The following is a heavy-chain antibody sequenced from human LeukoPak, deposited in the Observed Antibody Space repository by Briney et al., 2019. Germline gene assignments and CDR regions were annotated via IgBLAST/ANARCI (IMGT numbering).Heavy chain of an antibody. CDR3: AREVVAAAGTDY. Sequence: ALVKVSCKASGYTFTGYYMHWVRQAPGQGLEWMGWINPNSGGTNYAQKFQGRATMTRDTSISTAYMELSRLRSDDTAVYYCAREVVAAAGTDYWGQGTLVTVSS. D-gene: IGHD6-13*01. CDR1: GYTFTGYY. J-gene: IGHJ4*02. V-gene: IGHV1-2*02. CDR2: INPNSGGT.